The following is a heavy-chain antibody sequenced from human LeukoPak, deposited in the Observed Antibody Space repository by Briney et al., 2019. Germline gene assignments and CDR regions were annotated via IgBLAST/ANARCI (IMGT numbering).Heavy chain of an antibody. CDR3: ARDRGGRGLDY. D-gene: IGHD4-23*01. J-gene: IGHJ4*02. CDR1: GFTFSSSG. CDR2: ISSTGNYI. V-gene: IGHV3-21*06. Sequence: GGSLRLSCAASGFTFSSSGMNWVRRAPGKGLEWVSSISSTGNYIYYTESMKGRFTISRDNAKNSLFLQMNSLRAEDTAVYYCARDRGGRGLDYWGQGTLVTVSS.